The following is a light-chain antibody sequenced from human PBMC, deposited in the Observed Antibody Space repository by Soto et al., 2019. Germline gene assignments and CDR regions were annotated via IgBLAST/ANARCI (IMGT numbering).Light chain of an antibody. CDR3: QQYSYYAT. Sequence: DIQMTQSPSTRSASVGDRVTITCRASQTISSWLAWYQQKPGKAPKLLIYKASTLESGVPSRFSGSGSGTDFTLTVTSLQPEDFATYYCQQYSYYATFGQGTKVEIK. V-gene: IGKV1-5*03. CDR2: KAS. CDR1: QTISSW. J-gene: IGKJ1*01.